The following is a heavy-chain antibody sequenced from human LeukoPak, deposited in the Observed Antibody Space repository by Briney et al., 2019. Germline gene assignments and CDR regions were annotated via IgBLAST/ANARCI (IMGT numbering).Heavy chain of an antibody. J-gene: IGHJ5*02. CDR2: MNPNSGNT. Sequence: GASVKVSCKASGYTFTSYDINWVRQATGQGLEWMGWMNPNSGNTGYAQKFQGRVTMTRNTSISTAYMELSSPRSEDTAVYYCARAVSGWYNWFDPWGQGTLVTVSS. D-gene: IGHD6-19*01. CDR3: ARAVSGWYNWFDP. V-gene: IGHV1-8*01. CDR1: GYTFTSYD.